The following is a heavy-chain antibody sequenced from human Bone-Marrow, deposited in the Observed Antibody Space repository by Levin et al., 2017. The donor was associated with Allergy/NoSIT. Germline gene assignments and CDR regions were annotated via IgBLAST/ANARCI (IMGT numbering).Heavy chain of an antibody. CDR2: ISGSGGST. J-gene: IGHJ5*02. CDR1: GFTFSSYA. Sequence: GGSLRLSCAASGFTFSSYAMSWVRQAPGKGLEWVSAISGSGGSTYYADSVKGRFTISRDNSKNTLYLQMNSLRAEDTAVYYCAKDPNGHNWNDAGTDASGGWFDPWGQGTLVTVSS. CDR3: AKDPNGHNWNDAGTDASGGWFDP. V-gene: IGHV3-23*01. D-gene: IGHD1-20*01.